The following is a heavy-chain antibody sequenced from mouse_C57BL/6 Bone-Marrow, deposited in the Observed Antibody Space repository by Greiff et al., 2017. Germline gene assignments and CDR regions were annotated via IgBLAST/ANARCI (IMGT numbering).Heavy chain of an antibody. V-gene: IGHV5-9*01. CDR1: GFTFSSYT. CDR3: ARQRAY. Sequence: EVQLQQSGGGLVKPGGSLKLSCAASGFTFSSYTMSWVRQTPEKRLEWVATISGGGGNTYYPDSVKGRFTIARDNAKNTLYLQMSSLRSADTALYYCARQRAYWGQGTLVTVSA. J-gene: IGHJ3*01. CDR2: ISGGGGNT.